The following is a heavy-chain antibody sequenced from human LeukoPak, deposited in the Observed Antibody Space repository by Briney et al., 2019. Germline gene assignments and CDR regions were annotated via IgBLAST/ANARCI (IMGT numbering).Heavy chain of an antibody. CDR1: GGSISSGDYY. D-gene: IGHD2-2*01. CDR2: IYYSGST. V-gene: IGHV4-30-4*01. J-gene: IGHJ3*02. CDR3: AREVGYCSSTSCYGDAFDI. Sequence: SQTLSLTCTVSGGSISSGDYYWSWIRQPPGTGLEWLGYIYYSGSTYYNPSLKSRVTISVDTSKNQFSLKLSSVTAADTAVYYCAREVGYCSSTSCYGDAFDIWGQGTMVTVSS.